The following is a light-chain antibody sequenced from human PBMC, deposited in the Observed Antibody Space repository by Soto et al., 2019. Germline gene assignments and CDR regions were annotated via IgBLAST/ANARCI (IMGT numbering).Light chain of an antibody. CDR3: AVWDDRLSGPHWE. CDR2: RDD. V-gene: IGLV1-47*01. CDR1: SSNIGSNL. Sequence: QSVLTQPPSASGTPGQRVTISCSGSSSNIGSNLVTWYQQLPGTAPKLLIYRDDQRPSGVPDRFSGSKSATSASLAISGLRSEDEADYFCAVWDDRLSGPHWEFGGGTKLTVL. J-gene: IGLJ3*02.